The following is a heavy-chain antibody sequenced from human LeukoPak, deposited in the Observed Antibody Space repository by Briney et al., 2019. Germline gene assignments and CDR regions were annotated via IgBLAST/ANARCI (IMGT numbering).Heavy chain of an antibody. D-gene: IGHD7-27*01. CDR1: GFTFSDYW. Sequence: GGSLRLSCAASGFTFSDYWMTWVRQAPGKGPEWVANIKKDGSEEHYVDSVKGRFTVSRDNAQNSLFLQMNSRRVEDTAVYYCATYKNWVAGDVWGQGTTVSVSS. J-gene: IGHJ6*02. CDR2: IKKDGSEE. CDR3: ATYKNWVAGDV. V-gene: IGHV3-7*01.